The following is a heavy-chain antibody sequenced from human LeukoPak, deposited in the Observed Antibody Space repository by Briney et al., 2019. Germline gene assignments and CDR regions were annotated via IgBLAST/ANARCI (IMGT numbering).Heavy chain of an antibody. CDR2: ISTDNGNT. J-gene: IGHJ5*02. D-gene: IGHD3-10*01. Sequence: ASVKVSCKASGYTFTSYGIRWVRQVPGQGLEWMGWISTDNGNTNYAQKLQGRVTMTTDTSTSTAYMELRSLRSDDTAVYYCARDFYWYGSRRYVDLFDPWGQGTLVTVSS. CDR1: GYTFTSYG. V-gene: IGHV1-18*01. CDR3: ARDFYWYGSRRYVDLFDP.